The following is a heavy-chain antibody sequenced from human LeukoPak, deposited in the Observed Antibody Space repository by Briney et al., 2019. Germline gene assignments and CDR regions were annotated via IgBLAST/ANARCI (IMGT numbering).Heavy chain of an antibody. CDR3: AKESDFFFYMDV. D-gene: IGHD3/OR15-3a*01. J-gene: IGHJ6*03. CDR2: ISYDGSNE. CDR1: GFTFSNYP. V-gene: IGHV3-30-3*01. Sequence: GRSLRLSCAASGFTFSNYPMHWVRQAPGKGLEWVALISYDGSNEYYADSVKGRFTISRDNFKNTLFLQMNSLRAEDTAVYYCAKESDFFFYMDVWGRGTMVTVSS.